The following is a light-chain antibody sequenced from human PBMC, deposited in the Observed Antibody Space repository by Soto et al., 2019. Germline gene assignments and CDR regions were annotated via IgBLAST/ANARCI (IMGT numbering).Light chain of an antibody. CDR3: CSFASSTTFYV. Sequence: QSVLTQPASVSGSPGQSITISCTGTSSDVGSSDLVSWYQQHPGKAPKLIIFEGSRRPSGVPGRFSGSKSGNTASLTISGLHAEDEADYYCCSFASSTTFYVFGTGTKLTVL. CDR2: EGS. V-gene: IGLV2-23*01. CDR1: SSDVGSSDL. J-gene: IGLJ1*01.